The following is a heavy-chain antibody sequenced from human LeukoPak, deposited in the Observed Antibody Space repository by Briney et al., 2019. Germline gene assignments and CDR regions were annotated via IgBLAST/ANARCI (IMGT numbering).Heavy chain of an antibody. J-gene: IGHJ4*02. Sequence: GGSLRLSCAASGFTFSSYWMHWVRQAPGEGLVWVSRINSDGSSTSYADSVKGRFTISRDNAKNTLYLQMNSLRAEDTAVYYCARELLWFGESSGFDYWGQGTLVTVSS. V-gene: IGHV3-74*01. CDR1: GFTFSSYW. D-gene: IGHD3-10*01. CDR3: ARELLWFGESSGFDY. CDR2: INSDGSST.